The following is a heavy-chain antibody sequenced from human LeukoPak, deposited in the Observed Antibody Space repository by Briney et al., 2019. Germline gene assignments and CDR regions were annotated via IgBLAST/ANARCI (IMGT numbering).Heavy chain of an antibody. Sequence: PGGSLRLSCAASGFTLSSYAMSWVRPAPGKGLEWVSAISGSGGRTYYADSVKGRFTISRDNSKNTLYLQMNSLRAEDTAVYYCASQRPYMGPVFDYWGQGTLVTVSS. D-gene: IGHD1-26*01. CDR1: GFTLSSYA. CDR2: ISGSGGRT. CDR3: ASQRPYMGPVFDY. J-gene: IGHJ4*02. V-gene: IGHV3-23*01.